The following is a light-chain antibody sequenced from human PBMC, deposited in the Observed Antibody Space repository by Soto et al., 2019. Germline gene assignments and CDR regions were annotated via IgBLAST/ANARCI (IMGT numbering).Light chain of an antibody. Sequence: DIVLTQSPATLSLSPGERATLSCRASQSVSSYLAWYQQKPGQAPRLLIYDASNMATGIPARFRGSGSGTDFSPTNSRLEPEDFAVYYSQQRSNWPPWTFGQGTKVEIK. J-gene: IGKJ1*01. CDR1: QSVSSY. CDR2: DAS. V-gene: IGKV3-11*01. CDR3: QQRSNWPPWT.